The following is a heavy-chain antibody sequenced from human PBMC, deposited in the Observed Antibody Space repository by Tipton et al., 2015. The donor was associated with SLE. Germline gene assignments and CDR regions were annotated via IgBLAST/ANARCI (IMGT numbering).Heavy chain of an antibody. CDR1: GFSFSSYG. CDR3: AKDVLVIEFDPGAFDL. J-gene: IGHJ3*01. Sequence: SLRLSCAASGFSFSSYGMHWVRQAPGQGLEWVAFVRFDGSDTFYGDSVKGRFSISRDNAKNTLYLQMNSLRPEDTAVYYCAKDVLVIEFDPGAFDLWGQGAVVSVSS. CDR2: VRFDGSDT. D-gene: IGHD2/OR15-2a*01. V-gene: IGHV3-30*02.